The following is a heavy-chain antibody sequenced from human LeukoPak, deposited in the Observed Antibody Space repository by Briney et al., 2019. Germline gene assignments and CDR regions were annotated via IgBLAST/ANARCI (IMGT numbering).Heavy chain of an antibody. CDR1: GYTFTDYY. J-gene: IGHJ3*02. D-gene: IGHD5-24*01. CDR3: ARVVDGYNYGAFDI. Sequence: ASVKVSCKASGYTFTDYYIHWVRQAPGQGLEWMGCINPNSCGTKYARRFQGRVTMTRDASISTAYTELSSLRSDDTAVYYCARVVDGYNYGAFDIWGQGTVVTVSS. CDR2: INPNSCGT. V-gene: IGHV1-2*02.